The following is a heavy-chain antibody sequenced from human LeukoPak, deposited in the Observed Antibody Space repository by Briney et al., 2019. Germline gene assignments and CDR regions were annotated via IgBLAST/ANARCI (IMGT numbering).Heavy chain of an antibody. Sequence: GGSLRLSCAASGFTFDDYAMHWVRHAPGKGMEWVSLISGAAVSTSYPDSVKRRFPISTDNTKNSLYLQMNSLRTEDTALYYCAKVPYYYDSSGYYSVDYWGQGTLVTVSS. CDR2: ISGAAVST. CDR1: GFTFDDYA. V-gene: IGHV3-43*02. D-gene: IGHD3-22*01. CDR3: AKVPYYYDSSGYYSVDY. J-gene: IGHJ4*02.